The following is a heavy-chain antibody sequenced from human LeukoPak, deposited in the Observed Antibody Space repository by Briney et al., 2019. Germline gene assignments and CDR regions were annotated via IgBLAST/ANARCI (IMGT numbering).Heavy chain of an antibody. V-gene: IGHV3-53*01. J-gene: IGHJ4*02. CDR3: ARQSLHYDFWSGYYDY. CDR2: IYTGGST. D-gene: IGHD3-3*01. CDR1: GFTVSSNY. Sequence: PGGSLRLSCAASGFTVSSNYMSWVRQAPGKGLEWVSVIYTGGSTHYADSVKGRFTISRDNSKNTLYLQMNSLRAEDTAVYYCARQSLHYDFWSGYYDYWGQGALVTVPP.